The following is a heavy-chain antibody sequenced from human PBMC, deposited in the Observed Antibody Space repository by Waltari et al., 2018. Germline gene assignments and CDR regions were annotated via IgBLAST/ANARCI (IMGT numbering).Heavy chain of an antibody. CDR1: GGSISSYY. V-gene: IGHV4-59*01. D-gene: IGHD3-10*01. Sequence: QVQLQESGPGLVKPSETLSLTCTVSGGSISSYYWSWIRQPPGKGLEWIGYIHYSGSTNYNPSLKSRVTISVDTSKNQFSLKLSSVTAADTAVYYCARTMVQGVITPYWFDPWGQGTLVTVSS. CDR2: IHYSGST. J-gene: IGHJ5*02. CDR3: ARTMVQGVITPYWFDP.